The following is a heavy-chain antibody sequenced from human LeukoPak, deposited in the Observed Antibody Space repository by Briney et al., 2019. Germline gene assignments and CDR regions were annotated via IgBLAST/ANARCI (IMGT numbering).Heavy chain of an antibody. CDR1: GYSFSSYW. J-gene: IGHJ4*02. Sequence: GESLKISCKGLGYSFSSYWNAWVRPRPGKGLEWMGIIYPGGSETRYDPSFQGQVTISADMSTSTAYLQWSSLRASDTAMYYCARASRDGYNQNFDHWGQGTLVTVSS. CDR2: IYPGGSET. CDR3: ARASRDGYNQNFDH. D-gene: IGHD5-24*01. V-gene: IGHV5-51*01.